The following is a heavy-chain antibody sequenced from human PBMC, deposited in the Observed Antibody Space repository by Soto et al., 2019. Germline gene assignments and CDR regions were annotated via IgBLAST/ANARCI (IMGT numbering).Heavy chain of an antibody. CDR2: IDYDGATT. CDR1: GFSFDSYW. J-gene: IGHJ1*01. D-gene: IGHD2-2*01. Sequence: EVQLVESGGGLVQPGGSLRLSCAASGFSFDSYWMHWVRQAPGQGPVWVSRIDYDGATTNYADSVKGRFTISRDNAKNTMYLQMTSLRPEDTAVYYGARGPRASSGGTGAYWGQGTLVTVSS. V-gene: IGHV3-74*01. CDR3: ARGPRASSGGTGAY.